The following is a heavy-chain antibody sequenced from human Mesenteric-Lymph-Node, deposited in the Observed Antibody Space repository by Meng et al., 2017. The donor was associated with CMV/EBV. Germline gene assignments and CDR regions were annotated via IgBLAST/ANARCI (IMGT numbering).Heavy chain of an antibody. D-gene: IGHD1-14*01. J-gene: IGHJ4*02. CDR2: ISSVGTYI. CDR1: GFTFSSYS. CDR3: ADMGPDDY. Sequence: GESLKISCAASGFTFSSYSMNWVRQAPGKGLEWVSSISSVGTYINYADSVRGRFTISRDNVKDSLYLQMNSLRAEDTAVYYCADMGPDDYWGQGTLVTVSS. V-gene: IGHV3-21*01.